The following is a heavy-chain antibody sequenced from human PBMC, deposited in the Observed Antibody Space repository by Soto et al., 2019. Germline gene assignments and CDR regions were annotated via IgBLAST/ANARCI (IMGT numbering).Heavy chain of an antibody. CDR3: ARGKGMEENYHYGLDI. CDR1: RYRFSTHA. D-gene: IGHD1-1*01. J-gene: IGHJ6*01. CDR2: INGGTGQT. Sequence: AAVKVSCKASRYRFSTHAIHWLRQSPGQSLEWMGWINGGTGQTKHSHRFQDRISITRDTSASTAYMELSSLRSEDTAVYYCARGKGMEENYHYGLDIWGQGTTFTVSS. V-gene: IGHV1-3*01.